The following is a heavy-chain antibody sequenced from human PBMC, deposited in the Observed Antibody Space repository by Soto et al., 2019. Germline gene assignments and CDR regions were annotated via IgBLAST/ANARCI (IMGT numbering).Heavy chain of an antibody. V-gene: IGHV4-59*01. Sequence: SETLSLTCTVSGGSISSYYWSWIRQPPGKGLEWIGYIYYSGSTNYNPSLKSRVTISVDTSKNQFSLKLSSVTAADTAVYYCAGAYYYDSSVYPSPNYYFDYWAQETLVPVSS. D-gene: IGHD3-22*01. J-gene: IGHJ4*02. CDR3: AGAYYYDSSVYPSPNYYFDY. CDR1: GGSISSYY. CDR2: IYYSGST.